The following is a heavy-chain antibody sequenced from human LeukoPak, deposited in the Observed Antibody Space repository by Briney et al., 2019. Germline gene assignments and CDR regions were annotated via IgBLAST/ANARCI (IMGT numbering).Heavy chain of an antibody. CDR2: FDPEDGET. D-gene: IGHD2-2*01. V-gene: IGHV1-24*01. Sequence: ASVKVSCKVSGYTLTELSMHWVRQAPGKGLEWMGGFDPEDGETIYAQKFQGRVTMTEDTSTDTAYMELRSLRSDDTAVYYCARVQSQLLILQRDYGMDVWGQGTTVTVSS. CDR1: GYTLTELS. CDR3: ARVQSQLLILQRDYGMDV. J-gene: IGHJ6*02.